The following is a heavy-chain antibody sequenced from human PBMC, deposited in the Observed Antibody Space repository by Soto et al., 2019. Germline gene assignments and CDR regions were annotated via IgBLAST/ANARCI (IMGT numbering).Heavy chain of an antibody. CDR2: IYYSGTT. CDR3: ARALIQLWPHYYYGMDV. Sequence: SETLSLTCSVSGGSISGDYYWSWIRQSPEKGLEWIGYIYYSGTTYYNPSLKSRVTISVDTSKNRFSLKVSSVTAADTAVYYCARALIQLWPHYYYGMDVWGQGTTVTVSS. J-gene: IGHJ6*02. V-gene: IGHV4-30-4*08. D-gene: IGHD5-18*01. CDR1: GGSISGDYY.